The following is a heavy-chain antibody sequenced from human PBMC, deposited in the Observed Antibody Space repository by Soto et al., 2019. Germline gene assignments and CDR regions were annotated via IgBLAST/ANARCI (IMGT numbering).Heavy chain of an antibody. D-gene: IGHD5-12*01. CDR3: AKDSRGHDY. CDR2: IWYDGSNT. V-gene: IGHV3-33*06. CDR1: GFTFSSYG. Sequence: GGSLRLSCAASGFTFSSYGMHWVRQAPGKGLEWLAVIWYDGSNTYYADSVKGRFTIPRDNSKNTLYLQMNSLRAEDTAVYFCAKDSRGHDYWGRGTLVTVSS. J-gene: IGHJ4*02.